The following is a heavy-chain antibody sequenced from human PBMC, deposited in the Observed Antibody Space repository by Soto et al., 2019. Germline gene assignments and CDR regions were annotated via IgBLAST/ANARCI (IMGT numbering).Heavy chain of an antibody. CDR3: AKDHLTTTVTTVGY. CDR2: ISYHGSVK. D-gene: IGHD4-17*01. Sequence: QVQLVESGGGVVQPGRSLRLSCAASGFTFSNYGMHWVRQAPGKGLEWVAVISYHGSVKYYADSVKGRFTISRDNSKNTLYLQMDSLRAEDPAVYYCAKDHLTTTVTTVGYWGQGTLVTVSS. CDR1: GFTFSNYG. J-gene: IGHJ4*02. V-gene: IGHV3-30*18.